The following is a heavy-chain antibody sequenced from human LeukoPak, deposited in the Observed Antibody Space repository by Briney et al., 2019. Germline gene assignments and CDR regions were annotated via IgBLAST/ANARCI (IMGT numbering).Heavy chain of an antibody. J-gene: IGHJ4*02. D-gene: IGHD3-9*01. Sequence: SVKVSCKAFGYTFTSYAISWVRQAPGQGLEWMGRIIPIFGTANYAQKFQGRVTITTDESTSTAYMELSSLRSEDTAVYYCARDRAGYYLDYWGQGTLVTVSS. CDR1: GYTFTSYA. V-gene: IGHV1-69*05. CDR2: IIPIFGTA. CDR3: ARDRAGYYLDY.